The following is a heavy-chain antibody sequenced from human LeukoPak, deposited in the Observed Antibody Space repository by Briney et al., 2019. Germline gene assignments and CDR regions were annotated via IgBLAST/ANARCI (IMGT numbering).Heavy chain of an antibody. CDR3: ARDSGFSGTQRGEY. J-gene: IGHJ4*02. D-gene: IGHD3/OR15-3a*01. Sequence: MSGGSLRLSCAASGFTFSDSYMTWVRQAPGKGVEWVAYISGSGHDINYSDSVKGRFTISRDNFKYTLYLQMNSLRTEDTAVYYCARDSGFSGTQRGEYWGQGTLVTVSS. CDR1: GFTFSDSY. V-gene: IGHV3-11*06. CDR2: ISGSGHDI.